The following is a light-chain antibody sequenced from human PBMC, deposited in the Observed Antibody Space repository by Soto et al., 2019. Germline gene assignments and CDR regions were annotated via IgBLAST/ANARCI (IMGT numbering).Light chain of an antibody. V-gene: IGKV3-20*01. CDR3: QQYGSSPGFT. Sequence: EIVLTQSPGTLSLSPGERATLSCRASQSVSSSYLAWYQQKPGQAPRLLIYGASSRATGIPDRFSGSESGTDFTLTISRLEPDDFAVYYCQQYGSSPGFTFGPGTKVDIK. CDR2: GAS. J-gene: IGKJ3*01. CDR1: QSVSSSY.